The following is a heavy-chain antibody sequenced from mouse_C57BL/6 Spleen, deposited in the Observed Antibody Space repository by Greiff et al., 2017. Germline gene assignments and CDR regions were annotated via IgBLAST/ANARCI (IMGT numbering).Heavy chain of an antibody. J-gene: IGHJ4*01. V-gene: IGHV5-17*01. CDR3: ARTDDYDLYYAMDY. Sequence: EVQVVESGGGLVKPGGSLKLSCAASGFTFSDYGMHWVRQAPEKGLEWVAYISSGSSTIYYADTVKGRFTISRDNDKNTLFLQMTSLRSEDTAMYYCARTDDYDLYYAMDYWGQGTSVTVSS. CDR1: GFTFSDYG. CDR2: ISSGSSTI. D-gene: IGHD2-4*01.